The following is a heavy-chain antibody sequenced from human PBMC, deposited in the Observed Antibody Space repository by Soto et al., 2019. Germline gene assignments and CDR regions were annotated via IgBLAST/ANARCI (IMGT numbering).Heavy chain of an antibody. J-gene: IGHJ6*02. V-gene: IGHV3-30*18. CDR2: ISYDGSNK. D-gene: IGHD2-8*01. CDR1: GFTFSSYG. Sequence: GGSLGLSCAASGFTFSSYGMHWVRQAPGKGLEWVAVISYDGSNKYYADSVKGRFTISRDNSKNTLYLQMNSLRAEDTAVYYCAKDRLLMVYAIPDYYYYYGMDVWGQGTTVTVSS. CDR3: AKDRLLMVYAIPDYYYYYGMDV.